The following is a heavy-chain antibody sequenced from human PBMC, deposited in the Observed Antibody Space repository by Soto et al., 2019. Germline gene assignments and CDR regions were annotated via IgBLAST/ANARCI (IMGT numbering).Heavy chain of an antibody. D-gene: IGHD5-12*01. J-gene: IGHJ6*02. CDR1: GGSISSSSYY. CDR3: ARLLRHNYSGMDV. V-gene: IGHV4-39*01. Sequence: QLQLQESGPGLVKPSETLSLTCTVSGGSISSSSYYWGWIRQPPGKGLEWIGSIYYSGSTYYNPSLKSRVTISVDTSKNQFSLKLSSVTAADTAVYYCARLLRHNYSGMDVWGQGTTVTVSS. CDR2: IYYSGST.